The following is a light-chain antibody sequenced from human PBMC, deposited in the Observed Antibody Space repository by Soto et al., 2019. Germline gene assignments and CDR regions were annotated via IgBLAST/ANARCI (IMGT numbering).Light chain of an antibody. J-gene: IGLJ1*01. CDR3: CSYTGSATFYV. CDR2: EGT. CDR1: SSDVGTHNL. Sequence: QSVLTKTDSVSGSPGQSISISCTGTSSDVGTHNLVSWFQQFPDKAPKLIIYEGTKRPSGVSDRFSGSKSGNTASLTISGLQAEDEGDYYCCSYTGSATFYVFGTGTKVTVL. V-gene: IGLV2-23*01.